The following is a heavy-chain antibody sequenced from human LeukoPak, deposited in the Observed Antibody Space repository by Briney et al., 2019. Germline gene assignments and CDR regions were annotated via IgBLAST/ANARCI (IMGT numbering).Heavy chain of an antibody. Sequence: GSLRLSCAASGFTVSSNYMSWVRQAPGKGLEWIGYIYYSGSTYYNPSLKSRVTISVDTSKNQFSLKLSSVTAADTAVYYCARFGEYNYGMDVWGQGTTVTVSS. CDR2: IYYSGST. CDR1: GFTVSSNY. CDR3: ARFGEYNYGMDV. V-gene: IGHV4-59*06. J-gene: IGHJ6*02. D-gene: IGHD3-10*01.